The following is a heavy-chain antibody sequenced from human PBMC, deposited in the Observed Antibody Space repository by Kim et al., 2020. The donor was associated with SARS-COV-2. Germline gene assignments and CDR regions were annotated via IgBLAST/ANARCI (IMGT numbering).Heavy chain of an antibody. D-gene: IGHD5-18*01. CDR3: ARQVRYSYGSYFDY. V-gene: IGHV4-59*08. J-gene: IGHJ4*02. Sequence: TPSLKSRVTISVDTSKNQFSLKLSSVTAADTAVYYCARQVRYSYGSYFDYWGQGTLVTVSS.